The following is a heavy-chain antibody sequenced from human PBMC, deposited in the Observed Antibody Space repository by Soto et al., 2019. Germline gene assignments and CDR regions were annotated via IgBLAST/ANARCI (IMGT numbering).Heavy chain of an antibody. Sequence: EVQLLESGGGLVQPGGSLRLSCAASGFTFSSYAMNWFRQAPGKGLEWVSAISPGGGSPYYTDSVKGRFTISRDNSKNTLYLQMNSLRAEDTAVYYCAKQIPAAGSDYWGQGTLVTVSS. D-gene: IGHD6-13*01. CDR2: ISPGGGSP. CDR1: GFTFSSYA. V-gene: IGHV3-23*01. J-gene: IGHJ4*02. CDR3: AKQIPAAGSDY.